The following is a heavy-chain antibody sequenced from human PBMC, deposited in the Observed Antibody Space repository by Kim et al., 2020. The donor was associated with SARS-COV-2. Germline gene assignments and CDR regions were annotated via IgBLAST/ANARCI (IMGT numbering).Heavy chain of an antibody. CDR3: ARSSLYGDYESLFDY. D-gene: IGHD4-17*01. V-gene: IGHV4-4*07. J-gene: IGHJ4*02. Sequence: SETLSLTCTVSGGSISSYYWSWIRQPAGKGLEWIGRIYTSGSTNYNPSLKSRVTMSVDTSKNQFSLKLSSVTAADTAVSYCARSSLYGDYESLFDYLGQGALVTVSS. CDR2: IYTSGST. CDR1: GGSISSYY.